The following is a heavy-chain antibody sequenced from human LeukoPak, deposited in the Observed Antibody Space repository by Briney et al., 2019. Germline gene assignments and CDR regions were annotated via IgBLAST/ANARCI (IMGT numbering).Heavy chain of an antibody. CDR1: GFTFSSYG. D-gene: IGHD6-19*01. CDR3: AKDRAAVAGTSAFDI. J-gene: IGHJ3*02. Sequence: GGSLRLSCAASGFTFSSYGMHWVRQAPGKGLEWVAFIRYDGSNKYYADSVKGRFTISRDNSKNTLYLQMNSLRAEDTAVYYCAKDRAAVAGTSAFDIWGQGTMATVSS. CDR2: IRYDGSNK. V-gene: IGHV3-30*02.